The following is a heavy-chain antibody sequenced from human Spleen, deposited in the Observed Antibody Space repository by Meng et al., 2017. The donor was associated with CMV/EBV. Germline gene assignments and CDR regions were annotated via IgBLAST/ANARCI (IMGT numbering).Heavy chain of an antibody. CDR2: INHSGST. CDR3: ARHQTIAARPFDY. Sequence: CAFFGGSFSGFFWSWIRQPPGTGLEWIGEINHSGSTNYNPSLKSRVTISVDTSKNQFSLKLSSVTAADTAVYYCARHQTIAARPFDYWGQGTLVTVSS. J-gene: IGHJ4*02. D-gene: IGHD6-6*01. CDR1: GGSFSGFF. V-gene: IGHV4-34*01.